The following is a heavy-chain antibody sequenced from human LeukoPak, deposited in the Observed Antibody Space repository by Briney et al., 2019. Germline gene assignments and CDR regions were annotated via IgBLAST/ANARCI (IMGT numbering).Heavy chain of an antibody. CDR3: ARLVEFDY. CDR2: INHSGST. J-gene: IGHJ4*02. CDR1: GYSISNGYY. V-gene: IGHV4-38-2*02. Sequence: SETLSLTCTVSGYSISNGYYWSWIRQPPGQGLEWIGEINHSGSTNYNPSLKSRVTISVDTSKNQFSLKLSSVTAADTAVYYCARLVEFDYWGQGTLVTVSS. D-gene: IGHD1-26*01.